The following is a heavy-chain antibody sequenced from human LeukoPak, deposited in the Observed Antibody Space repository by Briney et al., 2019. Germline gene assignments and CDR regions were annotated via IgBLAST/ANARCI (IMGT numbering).Heavy chain of an antibody. D-gene: IGHD3-22*01. V-gene: IGHV2-5*02. Sequence: SAPTLVNPTQTLTLTCTFSGFSLTTSAVGVGWIRQPPGKALEWLALIYWDDDKRYSPSLKRRVTITKDTSKNRVVLTMANVDPVDAATYYCAHRRDSSGYQYRYWFAPWGQGTLVTVSS. CDR3: AHRRDSSGYQYRYWFAP. CDR2: IYWDDDK. CDR1: GFSLTTSAVG. J-gene: IGHJ5*02.